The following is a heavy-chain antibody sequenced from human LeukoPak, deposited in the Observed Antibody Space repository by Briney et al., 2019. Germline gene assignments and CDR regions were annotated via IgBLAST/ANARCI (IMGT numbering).Heavy chain of an antibody. CDR2: IYHSGST. CDR1: GGSISSSNW. J-gene: IGHJ2*01. CDR3: ARSITIFGVVIISHWYFDL. Sequence: ASGTLSLTCAVSGGSISSSNWWSWVRQPPGKGLEWIGEIYHSGSTNYNPSLKSRVTISVDKSKNQFSLKLSSVTAADTAVYYCARSITIFGVVIISHWYFDLWGRGTLVTVSS. D-gene: IGHD3-3*01. V-gene: IGHV4-4*02.